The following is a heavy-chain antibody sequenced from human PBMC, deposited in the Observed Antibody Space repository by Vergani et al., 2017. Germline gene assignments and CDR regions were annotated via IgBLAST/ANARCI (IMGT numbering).Heavy chain of an antibody. J-gene: IGHJ4*02. Sequence: EVLLLESGGGLVQPGGSLRLSCVASGFTFSSNAMSWFRQAPGKGLEWVSSISGSGGSTYYADSVKGRFTISRDNSKNTLYLQMNSLRAEDTAVYYCAKEKDDILTGYSLSYFDYWGQGTLVTVSS. CDR3: AKEKDDILTGYSLSYFDY. CDR2: ISGSGGST. CDR1: GFTFSSNA. V-gene: IGHV3-23*01. D-gene: IGHD3-9*01.